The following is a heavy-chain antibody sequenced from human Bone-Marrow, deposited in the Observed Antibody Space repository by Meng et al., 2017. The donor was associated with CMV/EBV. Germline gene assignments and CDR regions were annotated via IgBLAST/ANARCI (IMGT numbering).Heavy chain of an antibody. CDR1: GGSIGSSSYY. D-gene: IGHD1-1*01. J-gene: IGHJ4*02. CDR2: IYYSGST. V-gene: IGHV4-39*07. Sequence: SETLSLTCTVSGGSIGSSSYYWGWIRQPPGKGLEWIGSIYYSGSTYYNPSLKSRVTISVDTSKNQFSLKLSSVTAADTAVYYCATTTGEAEGPDYWGQGTLVTVSS. CDR3: ATTTGEAEGPDY.